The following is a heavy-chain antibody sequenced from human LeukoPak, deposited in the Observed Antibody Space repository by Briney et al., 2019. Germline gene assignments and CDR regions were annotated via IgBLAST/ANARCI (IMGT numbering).Heavy chain of an antibody. CDR1: GGSISSYY. J-gene: IGHJ4*02. CDR2: INHSGSI. V-gene: IGHV4-34*01. CDR3: ARARSGKWGFDY. Sequence: SETLSLTCTVSGGSISSYYWSWIRQPPGRGLEWIGEINHSGSINYNPSLKSRATISVDTSKNQFSLKLSSVTAADTAVYYCARARSGKWGFDYWGQGTLVTVSS. D-gene: IGHD1-26*01.